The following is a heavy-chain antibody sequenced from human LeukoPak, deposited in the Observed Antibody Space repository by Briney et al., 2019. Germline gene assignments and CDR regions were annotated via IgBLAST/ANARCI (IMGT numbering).Heavy chain of an antibody. CDR1: GFTFSSYG. CDR3: AKDLSYYDKGGFDY. D-gene: IGHD3-22*01. J-gene: IGHJ4*02. CDR2: ISYDGSNK. V-gene: IGHV3-30*02. Sequence: PGGSLRLSCAASGFTFSSYGMHWVRQAPGKGLEWVAFISYDGSNKFYGDSVKGRFTISRDNSKNTLYLQMNSLRTEDTAVYYCAKDLSYYDKGGFDYWGQGTLVTVSS.